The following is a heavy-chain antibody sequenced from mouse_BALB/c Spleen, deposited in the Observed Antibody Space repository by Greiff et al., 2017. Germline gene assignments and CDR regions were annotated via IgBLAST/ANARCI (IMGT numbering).Heavy chain of an antibody. D-gene: IGHD2-1*01. CDR1: GYSFTSYY. CDR3: ARGGKDAMDY. J-gene: IGHJ4*01. CDR2: IFPGSGNT. Sequence: QVQLQQSGPELVKPGASVKISCKASGYSFTSYYIHWVKQRPGQGLEWIGWIFPGSGNTKYNEKFKGKATLTADTSSSTAYMQLSSLTSEDSAVYFCARGGKDAMDYWGQGTSVTVSS. V-gene: IGHV1-66*01.